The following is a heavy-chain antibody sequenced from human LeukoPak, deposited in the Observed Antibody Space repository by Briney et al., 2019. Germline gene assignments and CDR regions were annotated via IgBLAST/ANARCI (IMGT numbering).Heavy chain of an antibody. CDR3: ARHEAEMATILGNY. V-gene: IGHV4-38-2*01. Sequence: SETLSLTCAASGYSIRSGFYWGWIRQPPGQGLEWVGSIYHSGSTFYNPSLKSRVTISVDTSKNQFSLRLRSVTAADTAVYYCARHEAEMATILGNYWGQGTLVTVSS. J-gene: IGHJ4*02. CDR1: GYSIRSGFY. D-gene: IGHD5-24*01. CDR2: IYHSGST.